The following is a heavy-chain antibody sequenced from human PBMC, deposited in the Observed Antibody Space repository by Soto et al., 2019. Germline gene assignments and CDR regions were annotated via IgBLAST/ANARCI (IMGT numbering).Heavy chain of an antibody. J-gene: IGHJ4*02. CDR3: ARQSYSFGPSNLDY. V-gene: IGHV4-34*04. CDR1: GGSFSGYY. CDR2: ISYSGST. D-gene: IGHD5-18*01. Sequence: SETLSLTCAVYGGSFSGYYWSWIRQPPGKGLEWIGSISYSGSTSHNLSLKSRTTISVDTSENQFSLKLSSVTAADTAVYYCARQSYSFGPSNLDYWGQGTLVTVSS.